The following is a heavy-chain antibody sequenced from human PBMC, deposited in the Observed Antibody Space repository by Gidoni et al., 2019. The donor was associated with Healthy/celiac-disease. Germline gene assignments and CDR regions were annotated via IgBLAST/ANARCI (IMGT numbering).Heavy chain of an antibody. CDR2: ISSSSSYI. V-gene: IGHV3-21*01. D-gene: IGHD1-26*01. J-gene: IGHJ3*02. CDR1: GFTFSSYS. Sequence: EVQLVESGGGLVKPGGSRRLSCAASGFTFSSYSMNWVRQAPGKGLECVSSISSSSSYIYYADSVKGRFTISRDNAKNSRYLQMYSLRAEDTAVYYCARGLGYSGSRKGGTSLGAFDIWGQGTMVTVSS. CDR3: ARGLGYSGSRKGGTSLGAFDI.